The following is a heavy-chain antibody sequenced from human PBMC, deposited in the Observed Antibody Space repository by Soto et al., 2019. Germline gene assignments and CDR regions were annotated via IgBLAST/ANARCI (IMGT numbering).Heavy chain of an antibody. J-gene: IGHJ3*02. V-gene: IGHV5-51*01. D-gene: IGHD3-22*01. CDR3: ARLTITMIVVGNAFDI. CDR2: IYPGDSDT. CDR1: GGTFSSYA. Sequence: KVSCKASGGTFSSYAISWVRQAPGQGLEWMGIIYPGDSDTRYSPSFQGQVTISADKSISTAYLQWSSLKASDTAMNYCARLTITMIVVGNAFDIWGQGTMVTVSS.